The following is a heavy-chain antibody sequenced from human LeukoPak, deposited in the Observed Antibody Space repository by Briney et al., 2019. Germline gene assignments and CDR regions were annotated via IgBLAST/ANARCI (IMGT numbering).Heavy chain of an antibody. CDR2: INTNTGNP. D-gene: IGHD2-21*01. CDR1: GYIFTNYA. V-gene: IGHV7-4-1*02. Sequence: ASVKVSCKASGYIFTNYAMNWVRQAPGQEPEWMGWINTNTGNPTYAQGFTGRFVFSLDTSVTTAYLQISGLKVDDTAVYYCARGQEVINNWFDPWGQGPLVTVSS. J-gene: IGHJ5*02. CDR3: ARGQEVINNWFDP.